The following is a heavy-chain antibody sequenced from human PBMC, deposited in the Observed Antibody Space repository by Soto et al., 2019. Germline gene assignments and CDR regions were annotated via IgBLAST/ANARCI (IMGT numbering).Heavy chain of an antibody. Sequence: GASVKVSCKASGYTFTGYYMHWVRQAPGQGLEWMGWINPNSGGTNYAQKFQGRVTMTRDTSISTAYMELSRLRSDDTAVYYCARDAADYSSSWYRYYYYYGMHVCGQGTTVTVSS. V-gene: IGHV1-2*02. D-gene: IGHD6-13*01. J-gene: IGHJ6*02. CDR1: GYTFTGYY. CDR3: ARDAADYSSSWYRYYYYYGMHV. CDR2: INPNSGGT.